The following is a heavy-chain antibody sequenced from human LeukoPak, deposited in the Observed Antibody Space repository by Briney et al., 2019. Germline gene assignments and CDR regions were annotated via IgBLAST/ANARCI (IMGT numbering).Heavy chain of an antibody. CDR1: GFTFSTYN. CDR2: ISSGSSTI. J-gene: IGHJ6*02. V-gene: IGHV3-48*04. D-gene: IGHD1-26*01. Sequence: GGSLRLSCAASGFTFSTYNMNWVRQAPGKGLEWVSHISSGSSTIYYADSVKGRFTISRDNAKNSLYLQMNSLRAEDTALYYCAKDIGIVGATTYYYYYGMDVWGQGTTVTVSS. CDR3: AKDIGIVGATTYYYYYGMDV.